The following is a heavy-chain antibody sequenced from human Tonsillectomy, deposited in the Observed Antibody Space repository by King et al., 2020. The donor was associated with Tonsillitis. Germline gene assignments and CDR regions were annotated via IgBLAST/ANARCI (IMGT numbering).Heavy chain of an antibody. J-gene: IGHJ3*02. CDR3: AKDRAGSGTYFSSAFDI. V-gene: IGHV3-23*04. CDR2: ISGSGGNT. Sequence: VQLVESGGGLVQPGGSLRLSCVASGFTFSGYAMSWVRQAPGKGLEWVSGISGSGGNTYYADSVKGRFTISRDNAKNTLYLQMNSLSAEDTALYYCAKDRAGSGTYFSSAFDIWGQGTVVTVSS. D-gene: IGHD1-26*01. CDR1: GFTFSGYA.